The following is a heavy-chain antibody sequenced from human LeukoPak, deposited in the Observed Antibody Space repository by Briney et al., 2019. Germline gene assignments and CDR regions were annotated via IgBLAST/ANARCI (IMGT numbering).Heavy chain of an antibody. D-gene: IGHD1-26*01. CDR1: GYTFTSYG. CDR3: ARVFGGSYFGVLYYYYMDV. V-gene: IGHV1-18*01. Sequence: ASVKVSCKASGYTFTSYGISWVRQAPGQGLEWRGWISAYNGNTNYAQKLQGRVTMTTDTSTSTAYMELRSLRSDDTAVYYCARVFGGSYFGVLYYYYMDVWGKGTTVTISS. CDR2: ISAYNGNT. J-gene: IGHJ6*03.